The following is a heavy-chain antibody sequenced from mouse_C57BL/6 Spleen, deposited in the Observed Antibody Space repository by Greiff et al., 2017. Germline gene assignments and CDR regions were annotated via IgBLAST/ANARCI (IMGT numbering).Heavy chain of an antibody. Sequence: EVQLVESGGGLVQPGGSLKLSCAASGFTFSDYYMYWVRQTPEKRLEWVAYISNGGGSTYYPDTVKGRFTISRDNAKNTLYLQMSRLTSEYTAMYYCARQVGAYSNYVPFAMDDWGQGTSVTVSS. CDR1: GFTFSDYY. CDR2: ISNGGGST. V-gene: IGHV5-12*01. D-gene: IGHD2-5*01. J-gene: IGHJ4*01. CDR3: ARQVGAYSNYVPFAMDD.